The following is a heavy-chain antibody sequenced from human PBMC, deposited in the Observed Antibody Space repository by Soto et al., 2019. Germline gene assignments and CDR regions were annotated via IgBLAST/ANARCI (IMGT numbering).Heavy chain of an antibody. CDR1: GYTFITYG. Sequence: QVQLVQSGAEVKKPGASVKVSCKASGYTFITYGISWVRQAPGQGLEWMGRISAYNGNTYYAQKIQGRLTMTTDTSTSTAYMGRRSRRADDTAVYYCARGGVYGGAFDYWGQGTLVTVSS. CDR2: ISAYNGNT. J-gene: IGHJ4*02. V-gene: IGHV1-18*01. D-gene: IGHD4-17*01. CDR3: ARGGVYGGAFDY.